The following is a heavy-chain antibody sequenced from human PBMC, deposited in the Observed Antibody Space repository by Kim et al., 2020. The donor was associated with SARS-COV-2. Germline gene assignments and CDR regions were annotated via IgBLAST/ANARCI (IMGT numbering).Heavy chain of an antibody. J-gene: IGHJ3*02. V-gene: IGHV4-39*01. D-gene: IGHD1-20*01. Sequence: SLKGRVTISVDTSKNQLSLKLSSVTAADTAVYYCASWAGYNWNDVAAFDIWGQGTMVTVSS. CDR3: ASWAGYNWNDVAAFDI.